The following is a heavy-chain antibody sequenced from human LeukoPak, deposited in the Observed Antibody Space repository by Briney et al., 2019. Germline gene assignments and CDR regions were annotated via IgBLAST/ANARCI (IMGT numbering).Heavy chain of an antibody. CDR2: VSTGGTI. V-gene: IGHV3-48*02. CDR1: GFTFSKYS. CDR3: ARDILTAYFDF. Sequence: GGSLRLSCAASGFTFSKYSMNWVRQAPGKGLEWVSYVSTGGTIYYADSVKGRFTISRDNVKNSLYLQMSSLRDDDTAVYYCARDILTAYFDFWGQGTLVSVSS. J-gene: IGHJ4*02. D-gene: IGHD3-9*01.